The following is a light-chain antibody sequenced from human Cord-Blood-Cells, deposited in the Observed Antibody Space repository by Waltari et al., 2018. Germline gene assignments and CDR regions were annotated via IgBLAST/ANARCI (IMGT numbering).Light chain of an antibody. V-gene: IGKV1-5*01. CDR2: DAS. Sequence: DIQMTQSPSTLSASVGHRVTLTCRASQSISSWLAWYQQKPGKAPKLLIYDASSLESGVPSRFSGSGSGTEFTLTISSLQPDDFATYYCQQYNSYSGTFGQGTKVEIK. CDR3: QQYNSYSGT. CDR1: QSISSW. J-gene: IGKJ1*01.